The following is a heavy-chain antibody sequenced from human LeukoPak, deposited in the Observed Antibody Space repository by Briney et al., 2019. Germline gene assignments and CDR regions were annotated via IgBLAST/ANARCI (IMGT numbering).Heavy chain of an antibody. Sequence: GGSLRLSCAASGFTFSSYGMHWVRQAPGKGLEWVAVISYDGSNKYYADSVKGRFTISRDNSKNTLYLQMNSLRAEDTAVYYCAKDVLGSLWFGEWRYSMDVWGKGTTVTVSS. D-gene: IGHD3-10*01. CDR3: AKDVLGSLWFGEWRYSMDV. CDR1: GFTFSSYG. V-gene: IGHV3-30*18. CDR2: ISYDGSNK. J-gene: IGHJ6*04.